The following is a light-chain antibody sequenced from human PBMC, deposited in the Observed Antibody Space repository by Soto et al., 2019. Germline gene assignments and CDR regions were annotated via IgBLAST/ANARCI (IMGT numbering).Light chain of an antibody. V-gene: IGKV4-1*01. J-gene: IGKJ2*01. CDR3: QQYYSTPPYT. Sequence: DIVMTQSPDSLAVSLGERATINCKSSQSVLYSSNNKNYLAWYQQKPGQPPKLLIYWASTRESGVPDRFSGSGSWTDFTLPISSLQAEDGAVYYCQQYYSTPPYTFGQGTKLEIK. CDR1: QSVLYSSNNKNY. CDR2: WAS.